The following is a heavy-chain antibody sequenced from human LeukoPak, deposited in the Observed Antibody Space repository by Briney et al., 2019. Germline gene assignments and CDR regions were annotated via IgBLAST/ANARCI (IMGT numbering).Heavy chain of an antibody. V-gene: IGHV3-21*01. D-gene: IGHD1-26*01. CDR3: ARVVGAAEIYYYMDV. CDR2: ISSSSSYI. CDR1: GFTFSSYS. Sequence: GGSLRLSYAASGFTFSSYSMNWVRQAPGKGLEWVSSISSSSSYIYYADSVKGRFTISRDNAKNSLYLQMNSLRAEDTAVYYCARVVGAAEIYYYMDVWGKGTTVTVSS. J-gene: IGHJ6*03.